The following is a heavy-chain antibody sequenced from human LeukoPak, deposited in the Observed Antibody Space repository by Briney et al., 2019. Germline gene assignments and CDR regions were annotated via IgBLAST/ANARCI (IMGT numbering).Heavy chain of an antibody. J-gene: IGHJ5*02. D-gene: IGHD6-19*01. CDR3: ATLEVLAGAGTESPNGITPPIKDNWFDP. CDR2: INPNSGGT. V-gene: IGHV1-2*02. CDR1: GHTFTGYY. Sequence: ASVKVSCKASGHTFTGYYMHWVRQAPGQGLEWMGWINPNSGGTNYAQKFQGRVTMTRDRSSSTAYMELSRLRSDDTAVYYCATLEVLAGAGTESPNGITPPIKDNWFDPWGQGTLVTVSS.